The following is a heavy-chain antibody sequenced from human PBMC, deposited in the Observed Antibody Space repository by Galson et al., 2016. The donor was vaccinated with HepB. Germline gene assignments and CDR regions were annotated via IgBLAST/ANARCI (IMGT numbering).Heavy chain of an antibody. J-gene: IGHJ3*02. V-gene: IGHV1-69*06. Sequence: SVKVSCKASGGTFSSYAISWVRQAPGQGLEWMGGIIPIFGTANYAQKFQGRVTITADKSTSTAYMELSSLRSEDTAVYYCATCIVGASFGQCAFDIWGQGTMVTVSS. CDR3: ATCIVGASFGQCAFDI. CDR2: IIPIFGTA. D-gene: IGHD1-26*01. CDR1: GGTFSSYA.